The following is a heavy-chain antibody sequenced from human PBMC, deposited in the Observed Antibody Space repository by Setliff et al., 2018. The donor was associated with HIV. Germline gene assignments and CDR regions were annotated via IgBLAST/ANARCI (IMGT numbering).Heavy chain of an antibody. V-gene: IGHV1-2*06. CDR3: SGWKGDYYDSSGINGY. D-gene: IGHD3-22*01. CDR2: INPNSGGT. Sequence: ASVKVSCKASGYTFTGYYIHWVRPAPGQGLEWMGRINPNSGGTNYAASVKGRFTISRYDSKNTAYLQMNSLKTDDTAMYYCSGWKGDYYDSSGINGYWGQGTLVTVSS. CDR1: GYTFTGYY. J-gene: IGHJ4*02.